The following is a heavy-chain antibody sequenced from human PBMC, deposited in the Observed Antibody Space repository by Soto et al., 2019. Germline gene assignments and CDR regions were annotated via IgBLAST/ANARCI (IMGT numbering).Heavy chain of an antibody. CDR3: ARLLYFYGSGRDLAYYYSMDV. V-gene: IGHV1-18*01. CDR1: GYAFTSYG. Sequence: GASVKVSCKASGYAFTSYGVTWVRQAPGQGLEWLGWITAYNGNTNYAQKLQGRVTMTTDTSTSTAYMELRSLRSDDTAVYYCARLLYFYGSGRDLAYYYSMDVWGKGTTVTVSS. J-gene: IGHJ6*03. CDR2: ITAYNGNT. D-gene: IGHD3-10*01.